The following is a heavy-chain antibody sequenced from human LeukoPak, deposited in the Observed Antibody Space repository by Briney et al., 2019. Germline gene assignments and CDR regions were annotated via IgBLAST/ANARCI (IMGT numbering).Heavy chain of an antibody. D-gene: IGHD6-19*01. CDR2: IYTSGST. Sequence: SETLSLTCTVSGGSISSGSYYWSWIRQPAGKGLEWIGRIYTSGSTNYNPSLKSRVTISVDTSKNQFSLKLSSVTAADTAVYYCARDVWAGYSSGWAFDYWGQGTLVTVSS. V-gene: IGHV4-61*02. CDR3: ARDVWAGYSSGWAFDY. CDR1: GGSISSGSYY. J-gene: IGHJ4*02.